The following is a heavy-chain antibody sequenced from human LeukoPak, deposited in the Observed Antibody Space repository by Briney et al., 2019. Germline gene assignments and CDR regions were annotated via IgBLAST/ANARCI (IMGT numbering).Heavy chain of an antibody. V-gene: IGHV4-4*09. CDR3: ARGDCSGGSCYSNDY. J-gene: IGHJ4*02. CDR1: GGSISSYY. Sequence: SETLSLTCTVSGGSISSYYWSWIRQPPGKGLEWIGYIYTSGSTNYNPSPKSRVTISVDTSKNQFSLKLSSVTAADTAVYYCARGDCSGGSCYSNDYWGQGTLVTVSS. D-gene: IGHD2-15*01. CDR2: IYTSGST.